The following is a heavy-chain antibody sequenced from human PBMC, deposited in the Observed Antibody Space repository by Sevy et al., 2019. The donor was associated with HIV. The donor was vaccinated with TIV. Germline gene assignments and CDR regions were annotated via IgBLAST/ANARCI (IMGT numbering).Heavy chain of an antibody. CDR1: GGSFSGYY. J-gene: IGHJ6*02. D-gene: IGHD3-3*01. V-gene: IGHV4-34*01. Sequence: SETLSLTCAVYGGSFSGYYWSWIRQPPGKGLEWIGEINHSGSTNYNPSLKSRVTISVDTSKNQFSLKLSSVTAADTAVYYCARSGGITIFGVVHYYYYYGMDVWGQGTTVTVSS. CDR2: INHSGST. CDR3: ARSGGITIFGVVHYYYYYGMDV.